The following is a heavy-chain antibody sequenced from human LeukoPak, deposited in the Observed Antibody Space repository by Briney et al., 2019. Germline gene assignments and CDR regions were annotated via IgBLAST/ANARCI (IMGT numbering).Heavy chain of an antibody. CDR2: IYYSGST. CDR1: GGSISSGDYY. V-gene: IGHV4-30-4*08. CDR3: ARDHEGYSSVHNQNWFDP. D-gene: IGHD6-25*01. J-gene: IGHJ5*02. Sequence: PSETLSLTCTGSGGSISSGDYYWSWLRQPPGKGLEWIGYIYYSGSTYYNPSLKSRVTISVDTSKNQFSLKLSSVTAADTAVYYCARDHEGYSSVHNQNWFDPWGQGTLVTVSS.